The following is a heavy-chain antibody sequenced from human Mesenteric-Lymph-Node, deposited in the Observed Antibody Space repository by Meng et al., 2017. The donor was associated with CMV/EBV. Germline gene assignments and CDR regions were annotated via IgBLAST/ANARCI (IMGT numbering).Heavy chain of an antibody. CDR2: IYHSGNT. D-gene: IGHD3-3*01. CDR1: GYSISGGYY. CDR3: ARGFTIFGKAEYYFDY. V-gene: IGHV4-38-2*02. J-gene: IGHJ4*02. Sequence: SETLSLTCSVSGYSISGGYYWGWIRQPPGKGLEWIGNIYHSGNTYYNPSLKSRVTISLDTSKNQFSLKLSSVTAADTAVYYCARGFTIFGKAEYYFDYWGQGTLVTVSS.